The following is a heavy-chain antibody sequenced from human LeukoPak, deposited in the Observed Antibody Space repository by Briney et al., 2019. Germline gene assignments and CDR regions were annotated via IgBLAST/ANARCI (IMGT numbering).Heavy chain of an antibody. Sequence: SETLSLTCTVSGGSISTYYWSWIRQPPGKGLEWIGSMYYSGSTNYKPSLKSRVTISVDTSKNQFSLKLSSVTAADTAVYYCARRRAAAGPFDCWGQGTLVTVSS. CDR3: ARRRAAAGPFDC. CDR1: GGSISTYY. V-gene: IGHV4-59*08. D-gene: IGHD6-13*01. CDR2: MYYSGST. J-gene: IGHJ4*02.